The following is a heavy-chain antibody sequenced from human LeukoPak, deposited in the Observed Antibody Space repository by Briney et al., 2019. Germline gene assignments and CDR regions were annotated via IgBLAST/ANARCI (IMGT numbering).Heavy chain of an antibody. CDR1: GGSISSYY. D-gene: IGHD6-13*01. J-gene: IGHJ4*02. CDR3: ARAGGIAAAGYDLDY. CDR2: IYYSGST. V-gene: IGHV4-59*01. Sequence: SETLSLTCTVSGGSISSYYWSWIRQPPGKGLEWIGYIYYSGSTNYNPSLKSRVTISVDTSKNQFSLKLSSVTAADTAVYYCARAGGIAAAGYDLDYWGQGTLVTVSS.